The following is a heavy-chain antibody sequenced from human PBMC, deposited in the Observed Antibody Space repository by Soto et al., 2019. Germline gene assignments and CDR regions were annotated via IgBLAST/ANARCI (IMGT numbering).Heavy chain of an antibody. Sequence: EVQLVESGGGLVQPGGSLKLSCAASGFSFSDSGIHWVRQASGKGLEWVGRIRSKTNNYATAYAASMRGRFTVSRDDSKSTAYLQMNSLKTEATAVYYCTSVATISVTGGQGTLVTVSS. V-gene: IGHV3-73*02. D-gene: IGHD5-12*01. CDR3: TSVATISVT. J-gene: IGHJ4*02. CDR2: IRSKTNNYAT. CDR1: GFSFSDSG.